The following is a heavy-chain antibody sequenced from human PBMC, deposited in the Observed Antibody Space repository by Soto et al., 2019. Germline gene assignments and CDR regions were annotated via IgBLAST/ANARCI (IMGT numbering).Heavy chain of an antibody. CDR3: ARDRKGITMVRGYEDLHRSPYYFDY. J-gene: IGHJ4*02. CDR1: GGTFSSYA. Sequence: QVQLVQSGAEVKKPGSSVKVSCKASGGTFSSYAISWMRQAPGQGLEWMGGIIPIFGTANYARNIQGRVTIAADESPSTAYMELRSLRAEDRAVYYCARDRKGITMVRGYEDLHRSPYYFDYWGQGTLVTVSS. V-gene: IGHV1-69*01. D-gene: IGHD3-10*01. CDR2: IIPIFGTA.